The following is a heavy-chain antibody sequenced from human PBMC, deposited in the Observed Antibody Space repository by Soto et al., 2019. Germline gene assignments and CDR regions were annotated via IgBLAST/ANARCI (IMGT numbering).Heavy chain of an antibody. Sequence: SVKVSCKASGGTLSSYAISWVRQAPGQGLEWMGGIIPIFGTANYAQKFQGRVTITADESTSTAYMELSSLRSEDTAVYYCARDLVYYDSSGYYYDLGYWGQGTLVTVSS. D-gene: IGHD3-22*01. J-gene: IGHJ4*02. CDR1: GGTLSSYA. CDR2: IIPIFGTA. V-gene: IGHV1-69*13. CDR3: ARDLVYYDSSGYYYDLGY.